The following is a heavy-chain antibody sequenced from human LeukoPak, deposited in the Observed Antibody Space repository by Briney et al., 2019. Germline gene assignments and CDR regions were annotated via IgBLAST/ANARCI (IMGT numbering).Heavy chain of an antibody. D-gene: IGHD3-3*01. V-gene: IGHV4-39*01. CDR2: IYYSGST. Sequence: SETLSLTCTVSGGSISSNNYYWGWIRQPPGKGLEWIGSIYYSGSTYYNPSLKSRVTISVDTSKNQFSLKLSSVTAADTAVYYCARLRWEWLSRGGIDYWGQGTLVTVSS. CDR1: GGSISSNNYY. J-gene: IGHJ4*02. CDR3: ARLRWEWLSRGGIDY.